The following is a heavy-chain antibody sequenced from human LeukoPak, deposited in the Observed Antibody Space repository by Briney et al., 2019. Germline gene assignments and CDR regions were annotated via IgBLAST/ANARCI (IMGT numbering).Heavy chain of an antibody. CDR2: IYYSGNT. Sequence: PSETLSLACTVSGGSISSYYWGWIRQPPGKGLEWIGSIYYSGNTYYNPSLKSRVTISVDTSKNQFSLKLSSVTAADTAVYYCARMSGSGYHKINDYYGMDVWGQGTTVTVSS. J-gene: IGHJ6*02. CDR3: ARMSGSGYHKINDYYGMDV. D-gene: IGHD3-3*01. V-gene: IGHV4-39*01. CDR1: GGSISSYY.